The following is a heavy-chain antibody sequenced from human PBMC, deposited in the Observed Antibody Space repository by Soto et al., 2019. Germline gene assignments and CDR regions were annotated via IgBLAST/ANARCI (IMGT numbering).Heavy chain of an antibody. CDR2: ISGSGGST. J-gene: IGHJ4*02. D-gene: IGHD3-22*01. CDR3: AKNYYDSSGYYYS. V-gene: IGHV3-23*01. CDR1: GFTFSSYA. Sequence: GGSLRLSCAASGFTFSSYAMSWVRQAPGKGLEWVPAISGSGGSTYYADSVKGRFTISRDNSKNTLYLQMNSLRAEDTAVYYCAKNYYDSSGYYYSWGQGTLVTVSS.